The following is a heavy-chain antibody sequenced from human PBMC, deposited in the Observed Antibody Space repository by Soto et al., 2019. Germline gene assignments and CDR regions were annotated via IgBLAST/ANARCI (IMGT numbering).Heavy chain of an antibody. D-gene: IGHD1-26*01. CDR3: TRGWEPQVY. V-gene: IGHV3-49*03. CDR2: IRSKAYGGTT. Sequence: PGGSLRLSCAASGFSVTSYAMSWLRQAPGKGLEWVGFIRSKAYGGTTEYAASVKGRFTISRDDSKSIAYLQMNSLKTEDTAVYYCTRGWEPQVYWGQGTLVTVSS. J-gene: IGHJ4*02. CDR1: GFSVTSYA.